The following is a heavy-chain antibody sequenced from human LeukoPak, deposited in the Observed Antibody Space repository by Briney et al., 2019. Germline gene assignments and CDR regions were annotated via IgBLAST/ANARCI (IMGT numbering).Heavy chain of an antibody. CDR1: GYTFTGYY. D-gene: IGHD3-22*01. CDR3: ARVYYYDSSGYYGY. Sequence: ASVKVSCKASGYTFTGYYMHWVRQAPGQGLEWMGLINPNSGGTNYAQKFQGRVTMTRYTSISTAYMELSRLRSDDMAVYYCARVYYYDSSGYYGYWGQGTLVTVSS. J-gene: IGHJ4*02. V-gene: IGHV1-2*06. CDR2: INPNSGGT.